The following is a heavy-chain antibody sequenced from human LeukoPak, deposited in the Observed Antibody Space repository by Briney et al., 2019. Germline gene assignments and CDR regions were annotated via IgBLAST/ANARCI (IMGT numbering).Heavy chain of an antibody. D-gene: IGHD6-13*01. CDR3: AKDYQSSSWSLFDY. Sequence: GGSLRLSCAASGFTFSRYGIHWVRQAPGKGLQWVAVISYDGSNKYYADSVKGRFTISRDNSKNTLYLQMNSLRAEDTAVYYCAKDYQSSSWSLFDYWGQGTLVTVSS. CDR1: GFTFSRYG. J-gene: IGHJ4*02. V-gene: IGHV3-30*18. CDR2: ISYDGSNK.